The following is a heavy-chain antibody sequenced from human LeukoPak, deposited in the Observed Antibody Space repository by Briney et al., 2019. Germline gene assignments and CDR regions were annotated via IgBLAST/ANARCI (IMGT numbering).Heavy chain of an antibody. CDR2: IIPIFGTA. J-gene: IGHJ6*03. V-gene: IGHV1-69*05. Sequence: ASVKVSCKASGGTFSSYAISWVRQAPGQGLEWMGGIIPIFGTANYAQKFQGRVTITTDESTSTAYMELSSLRSEDTAVYYCAREFKLLSNGVWYYMDVWGKGTAVTVSS. CDR3: AREFKLLSNGVWYYMDV. D-gene: IGHD2-8*01. CDR1: GGTFSSYA.